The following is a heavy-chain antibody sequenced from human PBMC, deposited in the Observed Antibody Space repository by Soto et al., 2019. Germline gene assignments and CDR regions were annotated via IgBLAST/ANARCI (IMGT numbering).Heavy chain of an antibody. D-gene: IGHD3-22*01. CDR2: IYYTGTT. V-gene: IGHV4-59*08. Sequence: SETLSLTCTVPGGSIREYYSGWIRQSPGKGLEWIGYIYYTGTTKYNPTLKSRVTISVASSTNQFSLTLDSVTAPPTALHYCARLGGYYQAFDSWGQGTLGTV. CDR3: ARLGGYYQAFDS. CDR1: GGSIREYY. J-gene: IGHJ4*02.